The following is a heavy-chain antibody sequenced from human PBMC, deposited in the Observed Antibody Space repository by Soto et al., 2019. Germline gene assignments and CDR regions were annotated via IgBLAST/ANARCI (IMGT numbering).Heavy chain of an antibody. CDR2: IIPIFGTA. CDR1: GGTFSSYA. V-gene: IGHV1-69*13. Sequence: ASVKVSCKASGGTFSSYAISWVRQAPGQGLEWMGGIIPIFGTANYAQKFQGRVTITADESTSTAYMELSSLRSEDTAVYYCARVLDYGDSNYYYYGMDVWGQGTTVTVSS. J-gene: IGHJ6*02. CDR3: ARVLDYGDSNYYYYGMDV. D-gene: IGHD4-17*01.